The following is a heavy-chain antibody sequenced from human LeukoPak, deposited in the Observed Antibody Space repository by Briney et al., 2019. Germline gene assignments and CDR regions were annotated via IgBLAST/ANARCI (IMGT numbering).Heavy chain of an antibody. D-gene: IGHD1-26*01. V-gene: IGHV4-38-2*02. CDR1: GYSISSGYY. J-gene: IGHJ4*02. CDR2: IYHSGST. Sequence: SETLSLTCTVSGYSISSGYYWGWIRQPPGKGLGWIGSIYHSGSTYYNPSLKSRVTISVDTSKNQFSLKLSSVTAADTAVYYCARLVGATLRYYFDYWGQGTLVTVSS. CDR3: ARLVGATLRYYFDY.